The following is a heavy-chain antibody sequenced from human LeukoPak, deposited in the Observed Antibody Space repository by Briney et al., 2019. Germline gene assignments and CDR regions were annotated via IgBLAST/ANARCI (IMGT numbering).Heavy chain of an antibody. J-gene: IGHJ4*02. D-gene: IGHD3-9*01. V-gene: IGHV3-74*01. CDR3: ARGSFDILTGYPDDFDY. CDR2: INSDGSST. CDR1: GFTFSSYW. Sequence: HPGGSLRLSCAASGFTFSSYWMHWVRQAPGKGLVWASRINSDGSSTSYADSVKGRFTISRDNAKNTLYLQMNSLRAEDTAVYYCARGSFDILTGYPDDFDYWGQGTLVTVSS.